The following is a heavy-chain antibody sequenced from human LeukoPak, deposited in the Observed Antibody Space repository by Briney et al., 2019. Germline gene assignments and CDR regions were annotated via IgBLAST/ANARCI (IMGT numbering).Heavy chain of an antibody. Sequence: RTSETLSLTCTVSGGSISSYYWSWIRQPPGKGLEWIGYIYYSGSTNYNPSLKSRVTISVDTSKNQFSLKLSSVTAADTAVYYCARVSPSEWMATTNAFDIWGQGTMVTVSS. CDR2: IYYSGST. D-gene: IGHD5-24*01. CDR3: ARVSPSEWMATTNAFDI. CDR1: GGSISSYY. J-gene: IGHJ3*02. V-gene: IGHV4-59*01.